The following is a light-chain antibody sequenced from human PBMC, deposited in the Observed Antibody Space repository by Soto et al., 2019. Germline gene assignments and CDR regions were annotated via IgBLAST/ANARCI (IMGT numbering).Light chain of an antibody. Sequence: QSALTQPRSVSGSPGQSVTISCTGTSSDFGGYNYVSWYHQHPGKAPKLMIYDVSKRPSGVPDRFSGSKSGNMSSLTISGLQAEDEADYYCCSYAGSYTSYVFGTGTKLTVL. CDR2: DVS. CDR1: SSDFGGYNY. V-gene: IGLV2-11*01. CDR3: CSYAGSYTSYV. J-gene: IGLJ1*01.